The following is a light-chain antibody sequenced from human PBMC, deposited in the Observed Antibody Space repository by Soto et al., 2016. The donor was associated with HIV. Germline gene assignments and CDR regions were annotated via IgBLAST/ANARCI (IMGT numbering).Light chain of an antibody. CDR3: QQYDDYPYT. J-gene: IGKJ2*01. CDR1: QSVSTW. V-gene: IGKV1-5*03. Sequence: DIQMTQSPSTLSASAGDTVTLTCRASQSVSTWVAWYQQKPGKAPKLVIYKASLLPREVPSRFSGSGSGTEFTLTISSLQPEDFATYYCQQYDDYPYTFGQGTKLEIK. CDR2: KAS.